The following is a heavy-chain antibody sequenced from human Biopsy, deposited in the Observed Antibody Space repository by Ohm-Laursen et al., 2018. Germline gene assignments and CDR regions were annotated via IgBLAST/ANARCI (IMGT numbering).Heavy chain of an antibody. J-gene: IGHJ6*02. CDR3: ARDETGSSVFGPYYYGMDV. CDR1: GYSFTKYY. V-gene: IGHV1-46*01. D-gene: IGHD3-9*01. Sequence: SVKVSCKASGYSFTKYYINWVRQAPGQGLEWMGIINPTGGTTSYAEKFQGRVTLTRDTSTGTVYLELNSLIYEDTALYYCARDETGSSVFGPYYYGMDVWGQGTTVTVS. CDR2: INPTGGTT.